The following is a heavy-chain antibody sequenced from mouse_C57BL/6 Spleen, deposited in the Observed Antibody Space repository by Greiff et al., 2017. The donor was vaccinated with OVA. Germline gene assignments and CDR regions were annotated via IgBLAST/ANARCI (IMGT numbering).Heavy chain of an antibody. V-gene: IGHV5-16*01. CDR1: GFTFSDYY. Sequence: EVMLVESEGGLVQPGSSMKLSCTASGFTFSDYYMAWVRQVPEKGLEWVANINYDGSSTYYLDSLKSRFIISRDNAKNILYLQRSSLKSEDTATYYCAREGVGPDYYGSSYDYYAMDYWGQGTSVTVSS. J-gene: IGHJ4*01. D-gene: IGHD1-1*01. CDR2: INYDGSST. CDR3: AREGVGPDYYGSSYDYYAMDY.